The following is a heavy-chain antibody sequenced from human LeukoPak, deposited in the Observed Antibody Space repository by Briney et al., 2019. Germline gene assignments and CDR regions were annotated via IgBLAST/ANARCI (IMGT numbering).Heavy chain of an antibody. CDR2: ISYDGSNI. D-gene: IGHD1-14*01. V-gene: IGHV3-30*18. CDR3: AKPTTRAVTRSAFGN. CDR1: GFTFSNYG. Sequence: PGGSLRLSCAASGFTFSNYGMHWVRQSPGRGLEWLALISYDGSNIFYADSVRGRFTISRDNSKNTLDLQMNDLRGEDTAMYYCAKPTTRAVTRSAFGNWGQGTLVTVSS. J-gene: IGHJ4*02.